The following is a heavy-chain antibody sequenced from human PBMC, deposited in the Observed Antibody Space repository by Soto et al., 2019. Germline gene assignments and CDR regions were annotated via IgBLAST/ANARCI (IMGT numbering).Heavy chain of an antibody. CDR1: GFSFSSIGEG. Sequence: QITLKESGPTLVKPTQTLTLTCTFPGFSFSSIGEGVGWIRQPPGKALEWLALIYWDDDKRYSPSLKSRLTITKETAKTLVVLTMTNTDPVETATYYCVQSRCGGDCLQSYSSHSYYGLDVWGQGTTVNVSS. CDR3: VQSRCGGDCLQSYSSHSYYGLDV. CDR2: IYWDDDK. J-gene: IGHJ6*02. V-gene: IGHV2-5*02. D-gene: IGHD2-21*02.